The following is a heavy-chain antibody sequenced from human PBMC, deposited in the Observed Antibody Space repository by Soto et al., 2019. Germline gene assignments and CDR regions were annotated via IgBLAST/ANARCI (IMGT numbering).Heavy chain of an antibody. CDR3: ARGQKLRYFDWFDY. D-gene: IGHD3-9*01. V-gene: IGHV3-33*01. Sequence: GGSLRLSCAASGFTFSSYGMHWVRQAPGKGLEWVAVIWYDGSNKYYADSVKGRFTISRDNSKNTLYLQMNSLRAEDTAVYYCARGQKLRYFDWFDYWGQGTLVTVSS. J-gene: IGHJ4*02. CDR1: GFTFSSYG. CDR2: IWYDGSNK.